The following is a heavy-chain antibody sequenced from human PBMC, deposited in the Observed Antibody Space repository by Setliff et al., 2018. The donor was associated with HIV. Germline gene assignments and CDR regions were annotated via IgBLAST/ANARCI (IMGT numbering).Heavy chain of an antibody. Sequence: SETLSLTCTVSGGPIRSPNWWSWVRQPPGKGPEWIGEIFHGGNTNYSPSLESRVTLSVDKSKNQFSLRLSSVTAADTAVYYCATLAAAGESYDYWGQGSLVTVSS. D-gene: IGHD6-13*01. CDR2: IFHGGNT. J-gene: IGHJ4*02. CDR3: ATLAAAGESYDY. CDR1: GGPIRSPNW. V-gene: IGHV4-4*02.